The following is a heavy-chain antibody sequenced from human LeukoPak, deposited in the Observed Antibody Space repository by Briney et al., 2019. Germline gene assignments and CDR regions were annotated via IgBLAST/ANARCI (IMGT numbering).Heavy chain of an antibody. CDR3: ARAEGDYSFDY. D-gene: IGHD4-11*01. J-gene: IGHJ4*02. V-gene: IGHV4-39*01. CDR1: GGSISSSSYY. CDR2: IYYSGST. Sequence: PSETLSLTCTVSGGSISSSSYYWGWIRQPPGKGLEWIGSIYYSGSTYYNPSLKSRVTISVDTSKNQFSLKLSSVTAADTAVYYCARAEGDYSFDYWGQGTLVTVSS.